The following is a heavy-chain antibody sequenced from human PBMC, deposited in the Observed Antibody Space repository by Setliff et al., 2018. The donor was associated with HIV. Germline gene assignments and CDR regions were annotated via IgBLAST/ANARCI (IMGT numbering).Heavy chain of an antibody. CDR3: NIYYYYMDV. CDR1: GGSFSGYY. Sequence: PSETLSLTCAVYGGSFSGYYWSWIRQPPGKGLEWIGEINHSGSTNYNPSLKSRVTISVDTSKNQFSLKLSSVTAADTAVYYCNIYYYYMDVWGKGTTVTVSS. V-gene: IGHV4-34*01. CDR2: INHSGST. J-gene: IGHJ6*03.